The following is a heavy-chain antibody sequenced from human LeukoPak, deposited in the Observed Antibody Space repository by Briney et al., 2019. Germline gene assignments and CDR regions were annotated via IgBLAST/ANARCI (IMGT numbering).Heavy chain of an antibody. CDR2: ISRSGSTI. CDR1: GFTFSSYE. CDR3: ARESRYSHAY. J-gene: IGHJ4*02. D-gene: IGHD5-18*01. Sequence: PGGSLRLSCAASGFTFSSYEMNWVRQAPGKGLEWVTYISRSGSTIYYADSVKGRFTISRDNPKTSLYLQMNSLRADDTAVYYCARESRYSHAYWGQATLVTVSS. V-gene: IGHV3-48*03.